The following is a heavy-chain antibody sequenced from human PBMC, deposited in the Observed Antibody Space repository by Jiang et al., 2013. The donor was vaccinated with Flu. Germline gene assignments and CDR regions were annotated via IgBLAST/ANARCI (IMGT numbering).Heavy chain of an antibody. J-gene: IGHJ4*02. Sequence: YYRSKWYNDYAVSVKSRITINPDTSKNQFSLQLNSVTPEDTAVYYCARGAVVVVAATPFGYWGQGTLVTVSS. V-gene: IGHV6-1*01. CDR2: YYRSKWYN. D-gene: IGHD2-15*01. CDR3: ARGAVVVVAATPFGY.